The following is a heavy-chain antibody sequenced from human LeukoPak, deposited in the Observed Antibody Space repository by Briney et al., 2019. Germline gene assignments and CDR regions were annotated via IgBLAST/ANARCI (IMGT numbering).Heavy chain of an antibody. D-gene: IGHD2-2*01. CDR2: ISSSSSTI. CDR3: ARDRGDIVVVSAAPDAFDI. Sequence: GGSLRLPCADSGFTFSSYSMNWVRQAPGKGLERVSYISSSSSTIYYADSVKGRFTISRDNAKTSLYLQMNSLRAEDTAVYYCARDRGDIVVVSAAPDAFDIWGQGTMVTVSS. J-gene: IGHJ3*02. CDR1: GFTFSSYS. V-gene: IGHV3-48*01.